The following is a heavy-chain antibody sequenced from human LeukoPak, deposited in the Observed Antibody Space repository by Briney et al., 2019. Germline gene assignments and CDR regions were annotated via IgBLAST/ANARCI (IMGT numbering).Heavy chain of an antibody. D-gene: IGHD3/OR15-3a*01. Sequence: SETLSLTCTVSGGSISRYYWSWIRQPPGKGLEWIGYIYYSGSTNYNPSLKSRVTISVDTSKNQFSLKLSSVTAADTAVYYCARRDSVFDYWGQGTLVTVSS. CDR1: GGSISRYY. J-gene: IGHJ4*02. V-gene: IGHV4-59*08. CDR3: ARRDSVFDY. CDR2: IYYSGST.